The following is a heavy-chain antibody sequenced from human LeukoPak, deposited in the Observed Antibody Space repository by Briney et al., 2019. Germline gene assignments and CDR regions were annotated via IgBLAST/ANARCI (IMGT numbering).Heavy chain of an antibody. Sequence: PSETLSLTCTVSGGSISSGDYYWSWIRQPPGKGLEWIGYIYYSGSTYYNPSLKSRVTISVDTSKNQFSLKLSSVTAADTAVYYCARVALWSGYYIPRGGNDYWGQGTLVTVSS. J-gene: IGHJ4*02. D-gene: IGHD3-3*01. CDR3: ARVALWSGYYIPRGGNDY. CDR1: GGSISSGDYY. CDR2: IYYSGST. V-gene: IGHV4-30-4*01.